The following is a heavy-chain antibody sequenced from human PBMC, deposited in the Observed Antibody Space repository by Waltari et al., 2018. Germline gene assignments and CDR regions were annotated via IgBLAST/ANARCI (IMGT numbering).Heavy chain of an antibody. J-gene: IGHJ4*02. Sequence: QITLKESDLTLVKPTQTPTLTSTCPGFPLTTRGVGVGWIGQPPGKALEWLALIYWNDDKWYSPSLRSRLTIMKDTSKNQVVLIMTNMDPVDTATYYCAHSGNQGRFYFDYWGQGILVTVSS. CDR1: GFPLTTRGVG. CDR2: IYWNDDK. CDR3: AHSGNQGRFYFDY. V-gene: IGHV2-5*01. D-gene: IGHD1-26*01.